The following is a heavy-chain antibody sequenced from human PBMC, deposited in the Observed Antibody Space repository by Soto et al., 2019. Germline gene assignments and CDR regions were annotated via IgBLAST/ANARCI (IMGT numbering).Heavy chain of an antibody. CDR1: GGSISNAAYS. D-gene: IGHD5-18*01. V-gene: IGHV4-30-2*01. CDR2: IYPSGMP. Sequence: SETLSLTCTVSGGSISNAAYSWRCIRQPPGKGLEWIGYIYPSGMPFYNPSLRSRVTISIDRSNDQFSLNLKSVTAADTAVYYCARERGGYGLFDSWGQGTLVTVSS. CDR3: ARERGGYGLFDS. J-gene: IGHJ4*02.